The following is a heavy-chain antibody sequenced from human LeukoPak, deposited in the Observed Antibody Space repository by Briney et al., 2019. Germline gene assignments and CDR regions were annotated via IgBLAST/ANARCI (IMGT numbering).Heavy chain of an antibody. CDR3: ARDPEPIMGSGRSWFDP. CDR1: GFTFSSYA. J-gene: IGHJ5*02. V-gene: IGHV3-23*01. D-gene: IGHD1-14*01. Sequence: GGSLRLSCAASGFTFSSYAMSWVRQAPGKGLEWVSAISGSGGSTYYADSVKGRFTISRDNSKNTLYLQMNSLRAEDTALYYCARDPEPIMGSGRSWFDPWGQGTLVTVSS. CDR2: ISGSGGST.